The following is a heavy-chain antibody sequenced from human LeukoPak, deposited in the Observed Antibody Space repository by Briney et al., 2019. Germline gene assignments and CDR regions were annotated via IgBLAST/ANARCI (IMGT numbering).Heavy chain of an antibody. V-gene: IGHV3-74*01. CDR1: GSTFSSYW. CDR2: INSDGSST. Sequence: GGSLRLSCAASGSTFSSYWMHWVRQAPGKGLVWVSRINSDGSSTSYADSVKGRFTISRDHAKNTLYLQMNSLRAEDTAVYYCARGVGYCSSTSCYWWFDPWGQGTLVTVSS. J-gene: IGHJ5*02. D-gene: IGHD2-2*01. CDR3: ARGVGYCSSTSCYWWFDP.